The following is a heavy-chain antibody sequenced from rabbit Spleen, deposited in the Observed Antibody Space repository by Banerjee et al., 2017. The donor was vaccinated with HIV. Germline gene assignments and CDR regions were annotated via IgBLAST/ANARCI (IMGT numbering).Heavy chain of an antibody. CDR2: INTATGKP. CDR1: GFSFSARDV. CDR3: ARDLTGAIGWNFYL. D-gene: IGHD7-1*01. J-gene: IGHJ6*01. Sequence: QEDLEESGGGLVKPEGSLPLTCKASGFSFSARDVMCWVRQAPGKGLEWIACINTATGKPVYATWAKGRFTISTTSSTTVTLQMTSLTAADTATYFCARDLTGAIGWNFYLWGQGTLVTVS. V-gene: IGHV1S45*01.